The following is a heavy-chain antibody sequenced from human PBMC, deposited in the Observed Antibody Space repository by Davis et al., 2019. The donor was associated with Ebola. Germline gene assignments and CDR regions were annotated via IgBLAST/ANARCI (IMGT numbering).Heavy chain of an antibody. J-gene: IGHJ2*01. D-gene: IGHD3-10*01. CDR1: GYTFTGYY. Sequence: ASVKVSCKASGYTFTGYYMHWVRQAPGQGLEWMGWINPNSGGTSYAQKFQGRVTMTRDTSTSTVYMELSSLRSEDTAVYYCARDPSGGDYYGSGSDWYFDLWGRGTLVTVSS. V-gene: IGHV1-2*02. CDR2: INPNSGGT. CDR3: ARDPSGGDYYGSGSDWYFDL.